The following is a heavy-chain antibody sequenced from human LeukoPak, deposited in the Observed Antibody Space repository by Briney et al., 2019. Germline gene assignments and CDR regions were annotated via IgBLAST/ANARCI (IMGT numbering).Heavy chain of an antibody. CDR3: TSRGWIVGLVDY. CDR2: IYYSGTT. D-gene: IGHD3-22*01. CDR1: GGSISSSSYY. J-gene: IGHJ4*02. V-gene: IGHV4-39*01. Sequence: SETLSLTCTVSGGSISSSSYYWGWIRQPPGKGLEWIASIYYSGTTYYNPSLKSRVTISADTSKNQFSLKLSSVTAADTAVYYCTSRGWIVGLVDYWGQGTQVTVSS.